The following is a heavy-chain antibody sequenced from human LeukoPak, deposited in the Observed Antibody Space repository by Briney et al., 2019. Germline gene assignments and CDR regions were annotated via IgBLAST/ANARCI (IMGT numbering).Heavy chain of an antibody. D-gene: IGHD6-6*01. J-gene: IGHJ4*02. CDR2: IIPIFGTV. CDR3: ARIFGSSSSFDY. CDR1: GGTFSSYA. V-gene: IGHV1-69*13. Sequence: SVKVSCKASGGTFSSYAISWVRQAPGQGLEWMGGIIPIFGTVNYAQKFQGRVTITADESTSTAYMELSSLRSQDTAVYYCARIFGSSSSFDYWVQGTLVTVSS.